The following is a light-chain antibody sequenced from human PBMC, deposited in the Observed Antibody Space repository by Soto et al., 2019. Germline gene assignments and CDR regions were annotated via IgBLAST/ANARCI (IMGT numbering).Light chain of an antibody. CDR2: EVG. J-gene: IGLJ2*01. CDR3: TSYTNTGTLGI. Sequence: QSALTQPASVSASLGQSIAISCTGSSSDVGGYDYVSWHQLHPGKAPKVLIYEVGSRPSGVSDRFSGSKSGNTASLTISGLQAEDEADYYCTSYTNTGTLGIFGGGTKLTVL. V-gene: IGLV2-14*01. CDR1: SSDVGGYDY.